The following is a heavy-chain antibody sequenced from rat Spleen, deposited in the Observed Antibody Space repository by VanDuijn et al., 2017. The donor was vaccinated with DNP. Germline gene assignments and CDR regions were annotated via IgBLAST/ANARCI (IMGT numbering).Heavy chain of an antibody. V-gene: IGHV1-43*01. D-gene: IGHD4-4*01. Sequence: QVQLQQSGAELAKPGSSVKISCKASGYTFTSYYIGWIKQTTGQGLEYIAYVNMGSGDTNYNEKFKGKATLTVDRSSSTAFMQLSSLTPDDSAVYYCARSGFSAMDAWGQGTSVTVSS. CDR3: ARSGFSAMDA. CDR2: VNMGSGDT. CDR1: GYTFTSYY. J-gene: IGHJ4*01.